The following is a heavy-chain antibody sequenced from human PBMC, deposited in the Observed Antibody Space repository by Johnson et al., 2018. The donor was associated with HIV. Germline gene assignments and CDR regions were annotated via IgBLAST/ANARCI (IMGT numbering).Heavy chain of an antibody. CDR3: ARDHLPWSTSWNDAFDI. J-gene: IGHJ3*02. CDR1: GFTFSTYA. D-gene: IGHD6-13*01. CDR2: ISYDGSNK. V-gene: IGHV3-30-3*01. Sequence: QVQLVESGGGVVQPGKSLRLSCAASGFTFSTYAMHWVRQAPGKGLEWVAFISYDGSNKYYAESVKGRFTISRDNSKNTLYLQMNSLKIEDTAVYFCARDHLPWSTSWNDAFDIWGQGTMVTVSS.